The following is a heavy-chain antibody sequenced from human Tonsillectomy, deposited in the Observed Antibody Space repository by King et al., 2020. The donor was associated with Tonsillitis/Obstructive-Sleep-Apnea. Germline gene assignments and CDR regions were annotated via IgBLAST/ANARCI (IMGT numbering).Heavy chain of an antibody. V-gene: IGHV1-8*01. CDR3: ARGGMTTVVTPNGMDV. CDR2: MNPNSGNT. J-gene: IGHJ6*02. D-gene: IGHD4-23*01. Sequence: QLVQSGAEVKKPGASVKVSCKTSGYNFTSYDINWVRQATGQGLEWMGWMNPNSGNTGYAQKFQGRVTMTRNTSISTAYMELSSLRSEDTAVYYCARGGMTTVVTPNGMDVWGQGTTVTVSS. CDR1: GYNFTSYD.